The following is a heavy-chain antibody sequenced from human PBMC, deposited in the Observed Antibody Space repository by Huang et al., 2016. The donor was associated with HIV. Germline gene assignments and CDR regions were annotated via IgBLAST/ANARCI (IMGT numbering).Heavy chain of an antibody. J-gene: IGHJ3*01. D-gene: IGHD6-19*01. V-gene: IGHV4-61*01. CDR3: ATDGGVAVAGTGDVLDL. Sequence: QMHLQESGPGLVKPSETLSLTCTVSGGSVSSGSHYWTWIRQPPGKGLEWIGYFFNSGYTNSTPSLKSRVTISVDTSKNQFSLHLRSVTAADTALYYCATDGGVAVAGTGDVLDLWGQGTLVTVSS. CDR1: GGSVSSGSHY. CDR2: FFNSGYT.